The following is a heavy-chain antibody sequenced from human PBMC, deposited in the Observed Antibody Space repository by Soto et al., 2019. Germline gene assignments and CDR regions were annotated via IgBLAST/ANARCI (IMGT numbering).Heavy chain of an antibody. D-gene: IGHD4-4*01. V-gene: IGHV1-69*12. CDR1: GGTFSSSA. CDR3: ARDNDRLQLGGNYYYILDV. Sequence: QVQLVQSGAEMKEPGSSVKVSCKTSGGTFSSSAISWLRQAPGPGLEWMGGIIPLFRTPDYAQKFQGRVTSAADESTSTAYMELSRLRSEDTTVYYCARDNDRLQLGGNYYYILDVWGQGTTITVSS. CDR2: IIPLFRTP. J-gene: IGHJ6*02.